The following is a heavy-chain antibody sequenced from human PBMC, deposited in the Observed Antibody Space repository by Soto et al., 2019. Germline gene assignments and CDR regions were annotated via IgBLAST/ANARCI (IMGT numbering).Heavy chain of an antibody. CDR2: IWYDGSNT. J-gene: IGHJ3*02. Sequence: PGGSLRLSCAASGFIFSSFGMHWVRQAPGKGLEWVAHIWYDGSNTYYADSVKGRFTISRDNSRNTVYLQMNSLRAEDTAVYHCARDYSGLDAFDIWGQGTMVTVSS. V-gene: IGHV3-33*01. CDR3: ARDYSGLDAFDI. CDR1: GFIFSSFG. D-gene: IGHD2-15*01.